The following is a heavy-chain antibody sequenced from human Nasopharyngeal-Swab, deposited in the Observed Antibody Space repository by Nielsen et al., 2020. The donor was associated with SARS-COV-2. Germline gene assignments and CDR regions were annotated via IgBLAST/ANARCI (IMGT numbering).Heavy chain of an antibody. CDR1: EGTISSYA. Sequence: SGKVTCKASEGTISSYAISWGGQAPGQGLEWMGGIIPIFGTANYAQKFQGRVTITADESTSTSYMELSSLRSEDTAVYYCASRGGRWLQPVGYGMDVWGQGTTVTVSS. CDR2: IIPIFGTA. J-gene: IGHJ6*02. V-gene: IGHV1-69*13. CDR3: ASRGGRWLQPVGYGMDV. D-gene: IGHD5-24*01.